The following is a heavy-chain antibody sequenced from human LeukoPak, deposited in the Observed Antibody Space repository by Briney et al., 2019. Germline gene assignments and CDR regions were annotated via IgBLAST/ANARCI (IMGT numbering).Heavy chain of an antibody. CDR3: ARGKDVLRFLEGLFDY. D-gene: IGHD3-3*01. CDR1: GGSISSSSYY. Sequence: SETLSLTCTVSGGSISSSSYYWGWIRQPPGKGLEWIGSIYYSGSTYYNPSLKSRVTISVDTSKNQFSLKLSSVTAADTAVYYCARGKDVLRFLEGLFDYWGQGTLVTVSS. J-gene: IGHJ4*02. V-gene: IGHV4-39*07. CDR2: IYYSGST.